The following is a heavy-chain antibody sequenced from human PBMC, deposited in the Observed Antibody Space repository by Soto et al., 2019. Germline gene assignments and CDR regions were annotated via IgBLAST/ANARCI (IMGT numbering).Heavy chain of an antibody. D-gene: IGHD4-17*01. CDR1: GLAFRNSY. CDR2: INPSGDTI. Sequence: QVQLVESGGGLVKPGGSLRLSCAVSGLAFRNSYMSWIRQAPGKGLEWVSFINPSGDTIYYADSVKGRFATSRDNAKNFLFLQMNSLRAEDTALYYCARGHYELAYWGQGTLVTVAS. CDR3: ARGHYELAY. V-gene: IGHV3-11*01. J-gene: IGHJ4*02.